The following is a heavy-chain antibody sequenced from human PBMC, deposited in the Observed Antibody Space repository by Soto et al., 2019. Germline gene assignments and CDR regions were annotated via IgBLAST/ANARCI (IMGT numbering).Heavy chain of an antibody. J-gene: IGHJ4*02. CDR3: AREAEYFDWTPPDY. D-gene: IGHD3-9*01. V-gene: IGHV3-48*01. CDR1: GFTFNTYA. Sequence: GGSLRLSCAASGFTFNTYAMNWVRQAPGKGLEWVSYISSSSSTIYYADSVKGRFTISRDNAKNSLYLQMNSLRAEDTAVYYCAREAEYFDWTPPDYWGQGTLVTVSS. CDR2: ISSSSSTI.